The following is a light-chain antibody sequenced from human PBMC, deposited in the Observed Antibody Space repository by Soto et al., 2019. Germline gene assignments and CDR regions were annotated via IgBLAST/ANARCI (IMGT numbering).Light chain of an antibody. CDR3: QQYGSSIQT. J-gene: IGKJ1*01. CDR2: GAS. Sequence: TLLPQFPSTLSLSRLERAIPACRASQSVGSNYLAWYQQRPGQPPNLLIFGASHRAPDIPDRFSGSGSGTDFTLTISRLEPEDFAVYYCQQYGSSIQTFGQGTKVDIK. CDR1: QSVGSNY. V-gene: IGKV3-20*01.